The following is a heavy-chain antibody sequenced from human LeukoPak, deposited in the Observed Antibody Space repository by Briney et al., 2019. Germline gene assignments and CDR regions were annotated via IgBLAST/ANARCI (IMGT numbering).Heavy chain of an antibody. V-gene: IGHV4-34*01. D-gene: IGHD3-22*01. CDR2: INHSGST. CDR3: ARVEYYYDRSGLNPNDAFDI. J-gene: IGHJ3*02. CDR1: GGSFSGYY. Sequence: SETLSLTCAVYGGSFSGYYWSWIRQPPGKGLEWIGEINHSGSTNYNPSLKSRVTISVDTYKNQFSLKLSSVTDADTAVYCCARVEYYYDRSGLNPNDAFDIWGQGTMVTVSS.